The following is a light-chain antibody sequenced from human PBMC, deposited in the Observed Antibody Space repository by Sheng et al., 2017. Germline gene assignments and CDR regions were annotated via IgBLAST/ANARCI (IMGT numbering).Light chain of an antibody. J-gene: IGKJ1*01. CDR3: QQYLGSPT. V-gene: IGKV3-20*01. CDR2: GAS. CDR1: QSVSSY. Sequence: EIVLMQSPGTLSLSPGERATLSCRASQSVSSYLAWYQRKPGQPPRLLVSGASRRATDIPDRFSGSGSGTDFTLTISRLDPEDSAMYFCQQYLGSPTFGQGTKVDIK.